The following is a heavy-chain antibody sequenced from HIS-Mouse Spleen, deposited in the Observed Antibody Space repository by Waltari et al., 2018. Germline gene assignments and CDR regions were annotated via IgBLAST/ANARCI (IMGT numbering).Heavy chain of an antibody. V-gene: IGHV3-30*18. J-gene: IGHJ4*02. Sequence: QVQLVESGGGVVQPGRSLRLSCAASGFTFSSYGMHWVSKAPGRGLEWVTVSSYDGSNKYYADSVKGRFTISRDNSKNTLYLQMNGLRAEDTAVYYCAKDKHHAFDYWGQGTLVTVSS. CDR2: SSYDGSNK. CDR1: GFTFSSYG. CDR3: AKDKHHAFDY.